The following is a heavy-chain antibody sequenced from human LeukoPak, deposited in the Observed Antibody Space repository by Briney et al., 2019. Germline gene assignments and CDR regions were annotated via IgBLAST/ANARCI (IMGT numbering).Heavy chain of an antibody. Sequence: SQTLSLTCTVSGGSISSGDYYWSWIRQPPGKGLEWIGYIYYSGSTYYNPSLKSRVTISVDTSKNQFSLKLSSVTAADTAVYYCASQEPGGGSGWTIDYWGQGTLVTVSS. CDR3: ASQEPGGGSGWTIDY. V-gene: IGHV4-30-4*01. CDR2: IYYSGST. CDR1: GGSISSGDYY. J-gene: IGHJ4*02. D-gene: IGHD6-19*01.